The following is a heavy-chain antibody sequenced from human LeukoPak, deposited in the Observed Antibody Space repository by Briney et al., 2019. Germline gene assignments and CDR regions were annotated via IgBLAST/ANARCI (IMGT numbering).Heavy chain of an antibody. D-gene: IGHD6-13*01. CDR1: GGSISSYY. CDR2: IYYSGST. CDR3: ARLSSSWYSHYFDY. V-gene: IGHV4-59*08. J-gene: IGHJ4*02. Sequence: EASETLSLTCTVSGGSISSYYWSWIRQPPGKGLEWIGYIYYSGSTNYNPSLKSRVTISVDTSRNQFSLKLSSVTAADTAVYYCARLSSSWYSHYFDYWGQGTLVTVSS.